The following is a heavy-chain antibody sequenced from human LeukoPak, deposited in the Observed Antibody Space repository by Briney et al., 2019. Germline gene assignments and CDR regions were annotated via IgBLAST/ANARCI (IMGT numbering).Heavy chain of an antibody. CDR3: AKDPPAVGPPGYYFDF. J-gene: IGHJ4*02. CDR2: ISPSGGST. D-gene: IGHD2-2*01. CDR1: GFIFSNYA. V-gene: IGHV3-23*01. Sequence: GGSLGLSCAASGFIFSNYAMNWVRQAPGKGLEWVSTISPSGGSTHYADSVKGRFTISRDNSKNTLYLQMDGLRAEDTAQYYCAKDPPAVGPPGYYFDFWGQGTLVTVSS.